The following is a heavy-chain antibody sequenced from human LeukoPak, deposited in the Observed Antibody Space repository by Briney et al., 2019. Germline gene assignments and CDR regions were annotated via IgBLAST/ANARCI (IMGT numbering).Heavy chain of an antibody. J-gene: IGHJ4*02. CDR1: GFTFSGSA. Sequence: GGSLRLSCAASGFTFSGSAMHWVRQASGKGLEWVGRIRSKANNYGTAYAASVKGRFTISRDDSKNTAYLQMNSLKTEDTAVYYCASDPTSNWGSFDYWGQGTLVTASS. D-gene: IGHD7-27*01. CDR2: IRSKANNYGT. V-gene: IGHV3-73*01. CDR3: ASDPTSNWGSFDY.